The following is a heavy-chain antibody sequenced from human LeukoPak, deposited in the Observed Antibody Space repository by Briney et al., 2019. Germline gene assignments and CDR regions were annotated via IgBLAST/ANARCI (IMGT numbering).Heavy chain of an antibody. CDR2: IYPGDSDT. V-gene: IGHV5-51*01. CDR1: GYIFTSYW. CDR3: ARPLPAYCGGDCYPEYFQH. D-gene: IGHD2-21*02. J-gene: IGHJ1*01. Sequence: GESLKISCKGSGYIFTSYWIGWVRQMPGKGLGWMGIIYPGDSDTRYSPSFQGQVTISADKSISTAYLQWSSLKASDTAMYYCARPLPAYCGGDCYPEYFQHWGQGTLVTVSS.